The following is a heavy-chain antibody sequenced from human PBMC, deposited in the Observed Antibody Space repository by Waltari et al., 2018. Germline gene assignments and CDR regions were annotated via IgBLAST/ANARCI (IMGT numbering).Heavy chain of an antibody. CDR3: ARDRGSGYYWGFGP. CDR1: GFTFADYA. V-gene: IGHV3-9*01. J-gene: IGHJ5*02. CDR2: ITKDSGAI. D-gene: IGHD3-22*01. Sequence: EVQLVESGGDLVQPGRSLRLTCAASGFTFADYAMHWVRHVPGKGLEWVSGITKDSGAIDYADSVKRRFIISRDNAENSLYLQMNSLRAEDTAFYYCARDRGSGYYWGFGPWGQGTPVTVSS.